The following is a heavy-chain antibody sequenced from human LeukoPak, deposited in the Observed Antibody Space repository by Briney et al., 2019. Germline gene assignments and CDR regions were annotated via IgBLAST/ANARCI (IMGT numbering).Heavy chain of an antibody. CDR2: ISAYNGHT. Sequence: RASVKVSCKASGYTFISYGITWVRQAPGQGLEWMGWISAYNGHTKYPQKLQGRVTMTTDTSTSTAYMELRSLRSEDTAVYYCARDGSSGWYSEVQHWGQGTLVTVSS. V-gene: IGHV1-18*01. CDR3: ARDGSSGWYSEVQH. D-gene: IGHD6-19*01. CDR1: GYTFISYG. J-gene: IGHJ1*01.